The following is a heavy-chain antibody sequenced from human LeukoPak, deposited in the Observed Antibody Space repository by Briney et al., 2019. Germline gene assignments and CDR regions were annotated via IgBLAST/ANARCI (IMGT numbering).Heavy chain of an antibody. V-gene: IGHV3-23*01. Sequence: GGSLRLSCAASGFTFSSYAMSWVRQAPGKGLEWVSAISGSDGSTYYADSVKGRFTISRDNSKNTLYLQMNSLRAEDTAVYYCAKGEAAVAYRIKFDYWGQGTLVTVSS. CDR2: ISGSDGST. CDR1: GFTFSSYA. CDR3: AKGEAAVAYRIKFDY. D-gene: IGHD6-19*01. J-gene: IGHJ4*02.